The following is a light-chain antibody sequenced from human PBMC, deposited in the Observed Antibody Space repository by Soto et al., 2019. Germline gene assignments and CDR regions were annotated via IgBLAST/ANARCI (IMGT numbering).Light chain of an antibody. J-gene: IGKJ1*01. CDR1: QSVSSSY. V-gene: IGKV3-20*01. CDR2: GAS. CDR3: QQYGSSPST. Sequence: VLTQSPATLSLSPGERATLSYRASQSVSSSYLAWYQQKPGQAPRLLIYGASSRAIGVPDRFSGSGSGTDFTLTISGLEPEDFAVYYCQQYGSSPSTFGQGTKVDI.